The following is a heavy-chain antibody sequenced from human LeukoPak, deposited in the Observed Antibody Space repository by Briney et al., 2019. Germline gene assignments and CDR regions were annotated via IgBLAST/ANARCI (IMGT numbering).Heavy chain of an antibody. J-gene: IGHJ6*03. D-gene: IGHD4-11*01. CDR1: GFTFSNYA. CDR3: ARLAHDYSNYQYYYYMDV. CDR2: ISYDGSNK. V-gene: IGHV3-30*04. Sequence: GGSLRLSCAASGFTFSNYAMHWVRQAPGKGLDWVAVISYDGSNKYYADSVKGRFTISRDNSKNTLYLQMNSLRAEDTAVYYCARLAHDYSNYQYYYYMDVWGKGTTVTVSS.